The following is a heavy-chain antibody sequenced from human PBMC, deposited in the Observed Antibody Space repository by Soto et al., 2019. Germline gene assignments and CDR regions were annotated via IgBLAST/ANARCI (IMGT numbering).Heavy chain of an antibody. J-gene: IGHJ4*02. CDR3: ARPKVQLERHSSFDY. CDR1: GGTFSSYA. CDR2: IIPIFGTA. V-gene: IGHV1-69*01. Sequence: QVQLVQSGAEVKKPGSSVKVSCKASGGTFSSYAISWVRQAPGQGLEWMGGIIPIFGTANYAQKFQGRVTITADEATSTADMELRSLRSEDTAVYYCARPKVQLERHSSFDYWGQGTLVTGSS. D-gene: IGHD1-1*01.